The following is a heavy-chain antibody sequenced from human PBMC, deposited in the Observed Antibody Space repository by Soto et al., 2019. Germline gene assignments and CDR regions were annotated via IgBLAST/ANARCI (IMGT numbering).Heavy chain of an antibody. V-gene: IGHV4-34*01. CDR3: ARAPVPAVSYYYYMDV. CDR2: INHSGST. Sequence: PSETLSLTCAVYGGSFSGYYWSWIRQPPGKGLEWIGEINHSGSTNYNPSLKSRVTISVDTSKNQFSLKLSSVTAADTAVYYCARAPVPAVSYYYYMDVWGKGTTVTVSS. CDR1: GGSFSGYY. J-gene: IGHJ6*03. D-gene: IGHD2-2*01.